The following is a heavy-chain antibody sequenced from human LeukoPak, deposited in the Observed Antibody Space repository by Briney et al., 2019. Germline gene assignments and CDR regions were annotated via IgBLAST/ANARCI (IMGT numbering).Heavy chain of an antibody. CDR1: GFTVSSNY. CDR2: IYSGGST. J-gene: IGHJ5*02. D-gene: IGHD3-16*01. Sequence: PGGSLRLSCAASGFTVSSNYMSWVRQAPGKGLEWVSVIYSGGSTYYADSVKGRFTISRDNAKNSLYLQMNNLRAEDTAVYYCARAEETTWGIDPWGQGTLVTVSS. CDR3: ARAEETTWGIDP. V-gene: IGHV3-53*01.